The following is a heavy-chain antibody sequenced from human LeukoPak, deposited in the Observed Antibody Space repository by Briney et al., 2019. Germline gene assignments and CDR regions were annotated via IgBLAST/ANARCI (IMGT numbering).Heavy chain of an antibody. CDR2: INSDGSST. Sequence: GGSLRLSCAASGFTFSSYWMHWVRQAPGKGLVWVSRINSDGSSTNYADSVKGRFSISRDNAKNTLHLQMNSLRAEDTAVYYCARGARGSGTASDYWGQGTLVTVSS. V-gene: IGHV3-74*01. D-gene: IGHD3-10*01. J-gene: IGHJ4*02. CDR1: GFTFSSYW. CDR3: ARGARGSGTASDY.